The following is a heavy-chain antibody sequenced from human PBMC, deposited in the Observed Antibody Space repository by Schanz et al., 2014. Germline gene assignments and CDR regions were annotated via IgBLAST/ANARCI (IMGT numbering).Heavy chain of an antibody. J-gene: IGHJ4*02. CDR3: AKNSADDFYFDS. CDR2: TRYDGTNK. Sequence: VQLVESGGALVQPGGSLRLSCVASGFTFSSYAMNWVRQAPGKGLEWVAMTRYDGTNKYYADSVKGRFTISRDNSKNTLHLQMNSLRAEDTAVYYCAKNSADDFYFDSWGQGTLVTVSS. CDR1: GFTFSSYA. D-gene: IGHD2-21*01. V-gene: IGHV3-30*02.